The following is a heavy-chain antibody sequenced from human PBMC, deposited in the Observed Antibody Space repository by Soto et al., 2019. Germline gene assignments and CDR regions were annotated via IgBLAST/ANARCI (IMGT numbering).Heavy chain of an antibody. CDR2: IYYSGST. J-gene: IGHJ4*02. V-gene: IGHV4-39*01. Sequence: PSETLSLTCTVSGGSISSSSYYWGWIRQPPGKGLEWIGSIYYSGSTYYNPSLKSRVTISVDTSKNQFSLKLSSVTAADTAVYYCASLRHSSSSSFDYWGQGTLVTVSS. CDR1: GGSISSSSYY. D-gene: IGHD6-13*01. CDR3: ASLRHSSSSSFDY.